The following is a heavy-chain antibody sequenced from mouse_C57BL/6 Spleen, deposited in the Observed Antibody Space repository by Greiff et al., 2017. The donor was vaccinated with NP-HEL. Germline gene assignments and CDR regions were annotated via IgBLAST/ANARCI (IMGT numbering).Heavy chain of an antibody. CDR1: GYAFSSYW. CDR3: ARSSWSSYAIDY. CDR2: IYPGDGDT. D-gene: IGHD1-1*02. Sequence: QVQLKESGAELVKPGASVKISCKASGYAFSSYWMNWVKQRPGKGLEWIGQIYPGDGDTNYNGKFKGKATLTADKSSITAYMQLSSLTTEDSAVYYCARSSWSSYAIDYWGQGTSVTVSS. J-gene: IGHJ4*01. V-gene: IGHV1-80*01.